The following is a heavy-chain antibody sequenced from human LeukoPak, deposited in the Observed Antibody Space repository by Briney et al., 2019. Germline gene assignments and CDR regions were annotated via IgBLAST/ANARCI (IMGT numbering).Heavy chain of an antibody. CDR1: GGSISSYY. CDR2: IYYSGST. D-gene: IGHD6-13*01. Sequence: PSQTLSLTCTVSGGSISSYYWSWIRQPPGKGLEWIGYIYYSGSTNYNPSLKSRVTISVDTSKNQFSLKLSSVTAADTAVYYCARDSSWAGSFDYWGQGTLVTVSS. J-gene: IGHJ4*02. CDR3: ARDSSWAGSFDY. V-gene: IGHV4-59*01.